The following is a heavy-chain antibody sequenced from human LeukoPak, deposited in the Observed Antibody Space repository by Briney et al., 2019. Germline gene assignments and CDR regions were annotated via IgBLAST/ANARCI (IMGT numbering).Heavy chain of an antibody. D-gene: IGHD5-18*01. CDR2: VYKDGKM. Sequence: GGSLRLSCAASGFTVSSTYMSWVRQSPGKGLEWASVVYKDGKMFYIDSVKGRFAISRDTSKNTVYLQMNNLRAEDTAVYYCARGSGYSYGYALDYWGQGTLVTVSS. V-gene: IGHV3-53*01. J-gene: IGHJ4*02. CDR3: ARGSGYSYGYALDY. CDR1: GFTVSSTY.